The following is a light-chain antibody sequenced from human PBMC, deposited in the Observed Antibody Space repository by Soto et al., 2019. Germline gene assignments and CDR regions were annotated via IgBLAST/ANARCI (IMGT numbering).Light chain of an antibody. Sequence: EILLTQSPSTLSVSAGERVTLSCRASQNLHSFLKWYQQRPGQAPRPLIYDGSKRAAGVPERISGDGSGTDYTLTISSLEPEDFEVYYCQQRTRWPMTFGQGTRLEIK. CDR2: DGS. CDR3: QQRTRWPMT. J-gene: IGKJ5*01. V-gene: IGKV3-11*01. CDR1: QNLHSF.